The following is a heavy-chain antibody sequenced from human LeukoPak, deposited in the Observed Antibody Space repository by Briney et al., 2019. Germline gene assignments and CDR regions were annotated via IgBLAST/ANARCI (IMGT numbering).Heavy chain of an antibody. Sequence: GGSLRLSCAASGFTFSNYAMSWVRQAPGKGLEWVSAISGSGGSTYYADSVKGRFTISRDNSKNTLYLQMNSLRAEDTAVYYCAKPKLLWFGELSINWFDPWGQGTLVTVSS. CDR2: ISGSGGST. D-gene: IGHD3-10*01. CDR1: GFTFSNYA. CDR3: AKPKLLWFGELSINWFDP. V-gene: IGHV3-23*01. J-gene: IGHJ5*02.